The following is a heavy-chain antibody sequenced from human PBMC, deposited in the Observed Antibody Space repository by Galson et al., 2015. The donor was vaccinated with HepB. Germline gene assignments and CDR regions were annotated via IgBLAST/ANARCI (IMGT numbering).Heavy chain of an antibody. J-gene: IGHJ6*03. D-gene: IGHD3-3*01. CDR2: IIPIFGTA. Sequence: SVKVSCKASGGTFSSYAISWVRQAPGQGLEWMGGIIPIFGTANYAQKFQGRVTITADESTSTAYMELSSLRSDDTAVYYCAIDSSSHYDFWSGYSMDVWGKGTTVTVSS. CDR1: GGTFSSYA. V-gene: IGHV1-69*13. CDR3: AIDSSSHYDFWSGYSMDV.